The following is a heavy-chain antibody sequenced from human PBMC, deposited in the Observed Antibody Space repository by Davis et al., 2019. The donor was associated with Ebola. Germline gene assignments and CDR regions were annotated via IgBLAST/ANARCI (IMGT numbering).Heavy chain of an antibody. CDR2: IYHSGNS. CDR1: GGSISSGDYY. CDR3: ARGRPSTLTTDYYAVDV. D-gene: IGHD4-17*01. Sequence: SETLSLTCTVSGGSISSGDYYWSWIRQPPGKGLEWIGYIYHSGNSYYSPSLKSRVTISIDTSKNQFSLKLSSVTVADTAVYYCARGRPSTLTTDYYAVDVWGKGTTVTVSS. V-gene: IGHV4-30-4*01. J-gene: IGHJ6*04.